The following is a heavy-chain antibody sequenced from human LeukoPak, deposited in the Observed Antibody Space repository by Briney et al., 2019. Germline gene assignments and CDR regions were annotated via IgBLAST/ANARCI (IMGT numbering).Heavy chain of an antibody. J-gene: IGHJ4*02. CDR3: AREVAY. Sequence: SETLSLTCTVSGYSISSGYFWGWIRQSPGKGLDRIGIIYHSGSTYYNPSLKSRVTISVDTSKNQFSLKLTSVTAADTAVYYCAREVAYWGQGILVTVSS. V-gene: IGHV4-38-2*02. CDR1: GYSISSGYF. CDR2: IYHSGST.